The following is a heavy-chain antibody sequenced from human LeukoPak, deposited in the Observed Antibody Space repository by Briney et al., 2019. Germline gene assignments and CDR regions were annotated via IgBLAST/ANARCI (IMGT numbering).Heavy chain of an antibody. CDR3: ARRLQQLNPASVRDWYFDL. J-gene: IGHJ2*01. CDR2: ISTSGSTI. Sequence: GGSLRLSCAASGFTFSDYYMSWIRQAPGKGLEWVSYISTSGSTIYYADSVKGRFTISRDNAKNSLYLQMNSLRAEDTAVYYCARRLQQLNPASVRDWYFDLWGRGTLVTVSS. D-gene: IGHD6-13*01. V-gene: IGHV3-11*04. CDR1: GFTFSDYY.